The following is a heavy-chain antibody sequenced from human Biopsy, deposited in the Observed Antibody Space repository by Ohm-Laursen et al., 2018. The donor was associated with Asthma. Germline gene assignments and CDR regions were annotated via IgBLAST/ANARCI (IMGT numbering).Heavy chain of an antibody. CDR2: ISSLSRYI. Sequence: SLRLSCSASGFDLCDYTMNWVRQAPGKGLEWVASISSLSRYIYHATSLRGRFTISRDNAKRSLYLQMDSLRGDDTAVYYCSRDFTIGSGSPFHFWGRGTLVTVSS. CDR3: SRDFTIGSGSPFHF. J-gene: IGHJ4*02. V-gene: IGHV3-21*01. CDR1: GFDLCDYT. D-gene: IGHD3-10*01.